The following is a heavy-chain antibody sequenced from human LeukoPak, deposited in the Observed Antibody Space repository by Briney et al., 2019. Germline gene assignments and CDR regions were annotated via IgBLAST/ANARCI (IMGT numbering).Heavy chain of an antibody. Sequence: ASVKVSCKASGYTFIRYYIHWVRQAPGQGLEWMGIINPSSGGGTNYAQKFQGRVTITADKSTSTAYMELSSLRSEDTAVYYCAREGLRFLEWSGYMDVWGKGTTVTVSS. V-gene: IGHV1-46*01. D-gene: IGHD3-3*01. CDR3: AREGLRFLEWSGYMDV. J-gene: IGHJ6*03. CDR2: INPSSGGGT. CDR1: GYTFIRYY.